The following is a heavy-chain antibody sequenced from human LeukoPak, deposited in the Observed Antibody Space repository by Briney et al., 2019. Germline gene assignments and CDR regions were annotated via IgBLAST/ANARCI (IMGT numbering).Heavy chain of an antibody. J-gene: IGHJ5*02. CDR1: GGSISSSSYY. V-gene: IGHV4-39*01. Sequence: SETLSLTCTVSGGSISSSSYYWGWIRQPPGKGLEWIGSIYYSGSTYYNPSLKSRVTISVDTSKNQFSLKLSSVTAADTAVYYCARGRSIAAAGTMGSPPGNWFDPWGQGTLVTVSS. CDR3: ARGRSIAAAGTMGSPPGNWFDP. CDR2: IYYSGST. D-gene: IGHD6-13*01.